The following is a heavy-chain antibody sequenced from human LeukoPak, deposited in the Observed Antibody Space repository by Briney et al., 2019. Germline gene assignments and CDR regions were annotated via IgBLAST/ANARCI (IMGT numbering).Heavy chain of an antibody. CDR3: ARTGSVWFGDSN. Sequence: ASVKVSCKASGYTFTDYYMHWVRQAPGQGLEWMGWINPNSGGTNYAQKFPGRVTMTRDTSISTAYMELSSLRSDDTAVYYCARTGSVWFGDSNWGQGTLVTVSS. J-gene: IGHJ4*02. CDR2: INPNSGGT. D-gene: IGHD3-10*01. V-gene: IGHV1-2*02. CDR1: GYTFTDYY.